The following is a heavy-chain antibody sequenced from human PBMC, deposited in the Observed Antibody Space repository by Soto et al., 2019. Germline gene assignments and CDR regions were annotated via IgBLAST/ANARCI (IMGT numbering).Heavy chain of an antibody. D-gene: IGHD6-13*01. CDR3: ARSYSSSWYRGPNWFDP. Sequence: GGSLRLSCAASGFTFSSYWMHWVRQARGKGLVWVSRINSDGSSTSYADSVKGRFTISRDNAKNTLYLQMNSLRAEDTAVYYCARSYSSSWYRGPNWFDPWGQGTLVTVSS. CDR2: INSDGSST. J-gene: IGHJ5*02. CDR1: GFTFSSYW. V-gene: IGHV3-74*01.